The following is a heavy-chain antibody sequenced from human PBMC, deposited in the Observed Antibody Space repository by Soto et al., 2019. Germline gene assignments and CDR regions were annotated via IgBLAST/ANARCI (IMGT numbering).Heavy chain of an antibody. CDR2: IYYRGST. V-gene: IGHV4-59*08. J-gene: IGHJ4*01. Sequence: SETLSLTCSVSGDSMKSYYWSWIRQPPGKGLEWIGYIYYRGSTNYNPSLKSRATISVDTSKNQFSLKLTSVTAADTAVYYCARHALGSGNLFDYWGQGTLVTVSS. D-gene: IGHD3-10*01. CDR1: GDSMKSYY. CDR3: ARHALGSGNLFDY.